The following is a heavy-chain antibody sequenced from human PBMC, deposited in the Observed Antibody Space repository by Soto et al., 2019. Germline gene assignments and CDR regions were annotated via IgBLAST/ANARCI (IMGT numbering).Heavy chain of an antibody. V-gene: IGHV3-23*01. CDR2: ISGSGGST. Sequence: EVQLLESGGGLVQPGGSLRLSCAASGFTFSSYAMSWVRQAPGKGLEWVSAISGSGGSTYYADSVKGRFTISRDNSKNTLYLQMNSLRAEDTAVYYCAKDQGVTIFAFRGWFDPWGQGTLVTVSS. CDR1: GFTFSSYA. CDR3: AKDQGVTIFAFRGWFDP. J-gene: IGHJ5*02. D-gene: IGHD3-3*01.